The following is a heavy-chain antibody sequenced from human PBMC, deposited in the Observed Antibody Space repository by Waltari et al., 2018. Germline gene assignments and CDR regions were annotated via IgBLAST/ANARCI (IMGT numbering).Heavy chain of an antibody. Sequence: QLQLQESGPGLVKPSETLSLTCSVSGGSISGADNSWGGIRQPPGKGLEWIAGILYTGRTFYNPSLRSRDTISVDTSKNQFSLHLTAVTADDTAMYHCATYTAWGQGTLVTVSS. V-gene: IGHV4-39*01. CDR3: ATYTA. J-gene: IGHJ5*02. D-gene: IGHD4-4*01. CDR2: ILYTGRT. CDR1: GGSISGADNS.